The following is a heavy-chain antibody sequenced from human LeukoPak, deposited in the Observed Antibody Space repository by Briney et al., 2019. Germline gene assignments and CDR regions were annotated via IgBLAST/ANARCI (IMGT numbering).Heavy chain of an antibody. J-gene: IGHJ4*02. D-gene: IGHD2-15*01. Sequence: SETLSLTCTVSGGSISSSSYYWGWIRQPPGKGLEWIGSIYYSGSTYYNPSLKSRVTISVDTSKNQFSLKLSSVNAADTAVYYCASGLLCDYWGQGTLVTVSS. CDR3: ASGLLCDY. V-gene: IGHV4-39*01. CDR1: GGSISSSSYY. CDR2: IYYSGST.